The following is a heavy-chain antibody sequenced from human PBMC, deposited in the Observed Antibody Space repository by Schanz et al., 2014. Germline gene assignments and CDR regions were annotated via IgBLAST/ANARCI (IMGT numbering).Heavy chain of an antibody. Sequence: EVQLVESGGGLVQPGGSLRLSCAASGFTLSNSDMHWVRQGTGKGLEWVSTIGYLDDTYYPDSVKGRFTVSRDSGQNSLYLQMNSLRAGDAAVYDCARGTDWNLHYWGQGALVTVSS. CDR1: GFTLSNSD. V-gene: IGHV3-13*01. J-gene: IGHJ4*02. CDR3: ARGTDWNLHY. D-gene: IGHD1-1*01. CDR2: IGYLDDT.